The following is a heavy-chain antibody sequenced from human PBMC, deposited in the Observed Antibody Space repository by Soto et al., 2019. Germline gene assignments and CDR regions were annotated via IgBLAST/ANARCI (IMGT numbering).Heavy chain of an antibody. CDR1: GGTFSSYT. J-gene: IGHJ4*02. Sequence: SVEVSCKASGGTFSSYTISWVRQAPGQGLEWMGRIIPILGIANYAQKFQGRVTITADKSTSTAYMELSSLRSEDTAVYYCASLGGLERGALYFWGQGTLVTVSS. CDR2: IIPILGIA. CDR3: ASLGGLERGALYF. V-gene: IGHV1-69*02. D-gene: IGHD3-10*01.